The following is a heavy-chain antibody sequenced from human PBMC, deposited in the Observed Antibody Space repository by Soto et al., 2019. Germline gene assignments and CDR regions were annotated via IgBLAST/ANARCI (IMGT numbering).Heavy chain of an antibody. CDR2: IIPMYNKP. Sequence: QVQLVQSEAEVKKPGSSVRVSCQASGGTVTTYAFNWVRQAPGQGLEWMGGIIPMYNKPNYAPNFLGRVTISADPSTSTAYMELTTLRSEDTAVYFCVRGYSGGYYYAMDVWGQGTTLTVSS. CDR3: VRGYSGGYYYAMDV. V-gene: IGHV1-69*01. CDR1: GGTVTTYA. D-gene: IGHD4-4*01. J-gene: IGHJ6*02.